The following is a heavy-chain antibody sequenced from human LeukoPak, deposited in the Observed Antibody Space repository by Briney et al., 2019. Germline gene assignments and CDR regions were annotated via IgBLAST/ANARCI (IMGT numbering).Heavy chain of an antibody. J-gene: IGHJ4*02. CDR1: RGSISSYY. V-gene: IGHV4-59*01. Sequence: SETLSLTCTVSRGSISSYYWSWIRQPPGKGLEWIGYIDNSGNTDSNPSLKSRVTMSVDTSKNQFSLKLSSVIAADTAVYYCARGRITIFGVVIPHFDNWGQGTLVTVSS. CDR3: ARGRITIFGVVIPHFDN. CDR2: IDNSGNT. D-gene: IGHD3-3*01.